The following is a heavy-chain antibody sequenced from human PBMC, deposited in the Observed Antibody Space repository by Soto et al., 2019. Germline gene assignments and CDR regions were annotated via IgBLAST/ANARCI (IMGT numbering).Heavy chain of an antibody. V-gene: IGHV3-20*01. J-gene: IGHJ2*01. CDR2: INWNDGST. CDR1: GFTFDDYS. CDR3: ARGPGPGSSDL. Sequence: VQLVESGGGVVRPGGSLRVSCAASGFTFDDYSMNWVRQAPGKGLEWVSGINWNDGSTGYAASVKGRFTISRDKVKNSLYLPMNSLRAEDTDLYHCARGPGPGSSDLWGRGTLVTVSS.